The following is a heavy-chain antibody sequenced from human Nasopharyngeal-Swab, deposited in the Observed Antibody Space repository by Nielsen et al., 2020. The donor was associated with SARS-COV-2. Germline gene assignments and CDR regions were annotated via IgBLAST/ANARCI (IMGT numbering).Heavy chain of an antibody. CDR1: GGSISSGGYY. CDR3: ARSPSPHITMIVVVTHWYFVL. J-gene: IGHJ2*01. V-gene: IGHV4-31*03. CDR2: IYYSGST. D-gene: IGHD3-22*01. Sequence: SETLSLSCTVSGGSISSGGYYWSWIRQHPGKGLEWIGYIYYSGSTYYNPSLKSRVTISVDTSKNQFSLKLSSVTAADTAVYYCARSPSPHITMIVVVTHWYFVLWGRGTLVTVSS.